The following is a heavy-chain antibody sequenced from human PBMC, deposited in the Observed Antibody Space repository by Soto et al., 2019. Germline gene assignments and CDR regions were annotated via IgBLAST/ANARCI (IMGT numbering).Heavy chain of an antibody. D-gene: IGHD4-4*01. Sequence: ASVKVSCKASGYTFTSYGISWVRQAPGQGLEWMGWISAYKGNTNYAQKLQGRVTMTTDTSTSTAYMELRSLRSDDTAMYYCARGPHNDYSNYWASSYGMDVWGQVTTVTVSS. CDR1: GYTFTSYG. J-gene: IGHJ6*02. CDR3: ARGPHNDYSNYWASSYGMDV. V-gene: IGHV1-18*01. CDR2: ISAYKGNT.